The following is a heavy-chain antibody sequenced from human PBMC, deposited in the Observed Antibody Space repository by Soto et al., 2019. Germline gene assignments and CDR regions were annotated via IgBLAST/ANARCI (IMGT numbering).Heavy chain of an antibody. CDR2: ICNSGTT. Sequence: QVQLQESCPTLVKPSDTLSLTCTVSGGSIRSYYWTWIRQPPREGLEWIGGICNSGTTSSNPSLKGRVAISIGTQKNQCSLQLSSVTVADMAFHDCAGGGSIVVATRRLMEFWCKGSTVPVSS. D-gene: IGHD3-22*01. V-gene: IGHV4-4*07. J-gene: IGHJ6*03. CDR1: GGSIRSYY. CDR3: AGGGSIVVATRRLMEF.